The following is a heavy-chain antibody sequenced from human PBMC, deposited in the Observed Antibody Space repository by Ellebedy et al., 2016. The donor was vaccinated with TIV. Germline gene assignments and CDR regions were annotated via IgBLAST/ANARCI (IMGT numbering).Heavy chain of an antibody. J-gene: IGHJ4*02. V-gene: IGHV1-2*02. CDR2: INPNSGGT. CDR1: GYTFTGYY. Sequence: ASVKVSCKASGYTFTGYYMHWVRQAPGQGLEWMGWINPNSGGTNYAQKFQGRVTMTRDKSISTAYMEMSRLISDDTAVYYCARGGGSTWYVDFDYWGQGTLVTVSS. D-gene: IGHD6-13*01. CDR3: ARGGGSTWYVDFDY.